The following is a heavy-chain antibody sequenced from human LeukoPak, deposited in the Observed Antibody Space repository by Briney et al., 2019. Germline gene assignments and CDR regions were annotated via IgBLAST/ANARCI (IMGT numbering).Heavy chain of an antibody. CDR3: ARDLIVGGTAILGY. D-gene: IGHD1-26*01. CDR2: ISSSSSYI. J-gene: IGHJ4*02. CDR1: GFTFSSYA. V-gene: IGHV3-21*01. Sequence: GGSLRLSCVASGFTFSSYAMSWVRQAAGKGLEWVSSISSSSSYIYYADSVKGRFTISRDNAKNSLYLHMNSLRDEDTAVYYCARDLIVGGTAILGYSGQETLVNVSS.